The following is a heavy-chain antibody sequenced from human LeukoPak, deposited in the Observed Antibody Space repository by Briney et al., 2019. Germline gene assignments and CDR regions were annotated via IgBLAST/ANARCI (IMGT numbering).Heavy chain of an antibody. CDR2: ISSSSSYI. Sequence: GGSLRLSCAASGFTFSSYSMNWVRQAPGKGLEWVSSISSSSSYIYYADSVKGRFTISRDNAKNSLYLQMNSLRAEDTAVYHCAKDRVVVVPAAIFDYWGQGTLVTVSS. V-gene: IGHV3-21*01. CDR1: GFTFSSYS. CDR3: AKDRVVVVPAAIFDY. D-gene: IGHD2-2*01. J-gene: IGHJ4*02.